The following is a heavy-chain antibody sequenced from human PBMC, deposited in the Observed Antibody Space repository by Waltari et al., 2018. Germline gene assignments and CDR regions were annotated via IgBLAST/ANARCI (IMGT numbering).Heavy chain of an antibody. Sequence: EVQLVESGGGLVQPGGSLRLSCEASGFTFSSHWMSWVRQATGKGLEWVANIKQDGSEKYYVDSVKGRFTISRDNAKNSLYLQMNSLRAEDTAVYYCARDQEIVVVPAAIMGFDYWGQGTLVIVSS. D-gene: IGHD2-2*02. CDR3: ARDQEIVVVPAAIMGFDY. J-gene: IGHJ4*02. V-gene: IGHV3-7*01. CDR2: IKQDGSEK. CDR1: GFTFSSHW.